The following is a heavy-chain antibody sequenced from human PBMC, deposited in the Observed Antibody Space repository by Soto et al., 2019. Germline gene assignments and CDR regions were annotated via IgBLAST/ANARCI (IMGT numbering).Heavy chain of an antibody. D-gene: IGHD4-17*01. CDR2: INHSGRT. Sequence: LSLTCAVYGGSFSGYYWSWIRQPPGKGLEWIGEINHSGRTNENPSLKSRVTISVDTSKNQFSLKLRSVTAADTGVYYCVRFYGDYVNGVKRRYFDFWGQGTLVTVSS. V-gene: IGHV4-34*01. CDR3: VRFYGDYVNGVKRRYFDF. J-gene: IGHJ4*02. CDR1: GGSFSGYY.